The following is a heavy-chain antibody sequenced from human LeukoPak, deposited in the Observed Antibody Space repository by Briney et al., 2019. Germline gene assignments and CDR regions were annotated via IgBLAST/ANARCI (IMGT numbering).Heavy chain of an antibody. CDR1: GFTFSSYW. CDR2: IKQDGSEK. D-gene: IGHD3-16*02. J-gene: IGHJ4*02. Sequence: PGGSLRLSCAASGFTFSSYWMSWVRQAPGKGLEWVANIKQDGSEKYYVDSVKGRFTISRDNSKNTLYLQMNSLRAEDTAVYYCAKGGSYPNTLLFDYWGQGTLVTVSS. CDR3: AKGGSYPNTLLFDY. V-gene: IGHV3-7*01.